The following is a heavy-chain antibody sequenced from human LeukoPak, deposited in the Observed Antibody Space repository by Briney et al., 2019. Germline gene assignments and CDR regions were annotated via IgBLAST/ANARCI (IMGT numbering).Heavy chain of an antibody. D-gene: IGHD2/OR15-2a*01. V-gene: IGHV4-59*01. CDR2: IYYSGST. CDR1: GGPISSYY. J-gene: IGHJ5*02. CDR3: ARGSRIPSLFDP. Sequence: PSETLSLTCTVSGGPISSYYWSWIRQPPGKGLEWIGYIYYSGSTNYNPSLKSRVTISVDTSKNQFSLKLSSVTAADTAVYHCARGSRIPSLFDPWGQGTLVTVSS.